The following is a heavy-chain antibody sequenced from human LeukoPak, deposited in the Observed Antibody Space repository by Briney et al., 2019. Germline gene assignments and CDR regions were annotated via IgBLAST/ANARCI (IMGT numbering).Heavy chain of an antibody. CDR1: GGSINNYY. J-gene: IGHJ6*02. D-gene: IGHD3-10*01. V-gene: IGHV3-11*01. Sequence: LSLTCTISGGSINNYYWSWIRQAPGKGLEWVSYISSSGSTIYYADSVKGRFTISRDNAKNSLYLQMNSLRAEDTAVYYCARGTMVRGDYYGMDVWGQGATVTVSS. CDR3: ARGTMVRGDYYGMDV. CDR2: ISSSGSTI.